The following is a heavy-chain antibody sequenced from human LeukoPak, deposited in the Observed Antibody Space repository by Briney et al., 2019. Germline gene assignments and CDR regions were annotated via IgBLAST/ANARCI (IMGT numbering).Heavy chain of an antibody. J-gene: IGHJ4*02. V-gene: IGHV3-74*01. CDR1: GFTFTDYW. CDR2: INTDTRGT. CDR3: ARAGAYHFDN. D-gene: IGHD3-16*01. Sequence: GESLRLSCAASGFTFTDYWMHWVRQAPGKRLVWVSIINTDTRGTYYADSVKGRFTISRDNAKNTLYLQMNSLRAEDTAVYYCARAGAYHFDNWGQGTLVTVSS.